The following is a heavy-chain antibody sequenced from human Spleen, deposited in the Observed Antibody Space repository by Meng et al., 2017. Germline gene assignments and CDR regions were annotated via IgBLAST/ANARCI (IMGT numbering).Heavy chain of an antibody. J-gene: IGHJ3*02. CDR2: IYTSGST. CDR1: GGSISSYY. CDR3: ARLRWLVLAFDI. Sequence: GSLRLSCTVSGGSISSYYWSWIRQPAGKGLEWIGRIYTSGSTNYNPSLKSRVTMSVDTSKNQFSLKLSSVTAADTAVYYCARLRWLVLAFDIWGQGTMVTVSS. D-gene: IGHD6-19*01. V-gene: IGHV4-4*07.